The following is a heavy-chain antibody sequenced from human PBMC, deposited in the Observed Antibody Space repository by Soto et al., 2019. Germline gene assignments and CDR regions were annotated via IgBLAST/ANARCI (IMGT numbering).Heavy chain of an antibody. J-gene: IGHJ5*02. CDR2: IYYSGST. CDR3: ARHRAMITFGGVIVIRWLDP. D-gene: IGHD3-16*02. V-gene: IGHV4-39*01. Sequence: QLQLQESGPGLVKPSETLSLTCTVSGGSISSSSYYWGWIRQPPGKGLEWIGSIYYSGSTYYNPSLKSRVTISVDTSKNQFSLKLSSVTAADTAVYYCARHRAMITFGGVIVIRWLDPWGQGTLVTVSS. CDR1: GGSISSSSYY.